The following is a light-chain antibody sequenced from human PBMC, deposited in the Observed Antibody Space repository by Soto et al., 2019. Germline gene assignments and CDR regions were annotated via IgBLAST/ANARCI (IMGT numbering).Light chain of an antibody. CDR3: SSYAGSMNLI. J-gene: IGLJ2*01. Sequence: QSALTQPPSASGSPGQSVTISCTGSSSDVGGHNHVSWYQQHPGKAPKLMIYEVSKRPSGVPDRFSGSKSVNTASLTVSGLQAEDESDYYFSSYAGSMNLIFGGGTKLTVL. CDR1: SSDVGGHNH. V-gene: IGLV2-8*01. CDR2: EVS.